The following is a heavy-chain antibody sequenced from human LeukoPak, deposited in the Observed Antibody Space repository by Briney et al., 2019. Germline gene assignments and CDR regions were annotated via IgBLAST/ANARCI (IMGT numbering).Heavy chain of an antibody. CDR2: ISGGGGST. Sequence: GGSLRLSCAASEFTFSSYWMHWVRQAPGKGLEWVSTISGGGGSTYYADSVKGRFTISRDNSKNTLYLQVNSLRAEDTAVYYCAKGGKWDVTPFDYWGQGTLVTVSS. V-gene: IGHV3-23*01. D-gene: IGHD1-26*01. J-gene: IGHJ4*02. CDR3: AKGGKWDVTPFDY. CDR1: EFTFSSYW.